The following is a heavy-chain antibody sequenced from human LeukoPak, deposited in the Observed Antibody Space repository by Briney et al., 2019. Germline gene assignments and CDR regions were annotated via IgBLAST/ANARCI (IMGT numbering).Heavy chain of an antibody. CDR2: IYHSGST. D-gene: IGHD5-24*01. CDR3: ARGGDAENFDY. CDR1: GYSISSGYY. Sequence: SETLSLTCTVSGYSISSGYYWGWIRQPPGKGLEWIGSIYHSGSTYYNPSLKSRVTISVDTSKNQFSLKLSSVTAADTAVYYCARGGDAENFDYWGQGTLVTVSS. J-gene: IGHJ4*02. V-gene: IGHV4-38-2*02.